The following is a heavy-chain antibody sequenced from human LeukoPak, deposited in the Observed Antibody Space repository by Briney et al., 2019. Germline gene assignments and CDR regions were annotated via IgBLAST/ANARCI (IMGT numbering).Heavy chain of an antibody. J-gene: IGHJ4*02. CDR1: GYSFTRYA. D-gene: IGHD3-3*01. V-gene: IGHV7-4-1*02. CDR3: ARGPDYDFWSGYLLGY. CDR2: INTNTGNP. Sequence: ALVKVSCKASGYSFTRYAMNWVRQAPGQGLEWMGWINTNTGNPTYAQGLTGRFVFSLDTSVSTAYLQISSLKAEDTAVYYCARGPDYDFWSGYLLGYWGQGTLVTVSS.